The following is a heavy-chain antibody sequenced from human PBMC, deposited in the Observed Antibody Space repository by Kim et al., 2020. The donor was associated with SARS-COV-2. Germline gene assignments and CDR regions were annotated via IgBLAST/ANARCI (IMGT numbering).Heavy chain of an antibody. CDR1: GGSFSGYY. D-gene: IGHD3-10*01. CDR3: ARAYGSGSYYKTKGLHWFDP. CDR2: INHSGST. V-gene: IGHV4-34*01. J-gene: IGHJ5*02. Sequence: SETLSLTCAVYGGSFSGYYWSWIRQPPGKGLEWIGEINHSGSTNYNPSLKSRVTISVDTSKNQFSLKLSSVTAADTAVYYCARAYGSGSYYKTKGLHWFDPWGQGTLGNVSS.